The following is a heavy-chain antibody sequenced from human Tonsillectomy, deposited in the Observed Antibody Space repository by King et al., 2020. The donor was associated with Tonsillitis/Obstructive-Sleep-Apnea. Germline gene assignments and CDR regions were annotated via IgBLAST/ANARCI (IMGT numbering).Heavy chain of an antibody. CDR1: GGSFSGHY. CDR2: INHSGST. D-gene: IGHD1-20*01. V-gene: IGHV4-34*01. Sequence: HVQLQQWGAGLLKPSETLSLTCAVYGGSFSGHYWSWIRQPPGKGLEWIGEINHSGSTNYNPSLKSRVTISVDTSKNQFSLNLSSVTAAYTAVYFCARRSSVTVVPLDYGGRGTLVTAS. J-gene: IGHJ4*02. CDR3: ARRSSVTVVPLDY.